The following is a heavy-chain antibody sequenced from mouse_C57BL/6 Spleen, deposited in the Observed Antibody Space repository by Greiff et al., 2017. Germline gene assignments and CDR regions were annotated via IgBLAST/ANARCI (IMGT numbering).Heavy chain of an antibody. CDR2: IDPEDGEN. CDR3: ARSRIYDGYPYYFDY. CDR1: GFNIKDYY. Sequence: EVQLQQSGAELVKPGASVKLSCTASGFNIKDYYMHWVKQRTEQGLEWIGRIDPEDGENKYAPKFQGKATITADTSSNTAYLQLSSLTSEDTAVYYCARSRIYDGYPYYFDYWGQGTTLTVSS. D-gene: IGHD2-3*01. V-gene: IGHV14-2*01. J-gene: IGHJ2*01.